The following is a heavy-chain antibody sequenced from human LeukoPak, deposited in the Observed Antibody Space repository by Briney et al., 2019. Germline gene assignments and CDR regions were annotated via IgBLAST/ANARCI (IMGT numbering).Heavy chain of an antibody. D-gene: IGHD6-19*01. Sequence: SVTVSCKASGGTFSSYAISWVRQAPGQGLEWVGGIIPIFGTANYAQKFQGRVTITADKSTSTAYMELSSLRSEDTAVYYCGTVHGSGWSGVDYWGQGTLVTVSS. CDR1: GGTFSSYA. V-gene: IGHV1-69*06. J-gene: IGHJ4*02. CDR3: GTVHGSGWSGVDY. CDR2: IIPIFGTA.